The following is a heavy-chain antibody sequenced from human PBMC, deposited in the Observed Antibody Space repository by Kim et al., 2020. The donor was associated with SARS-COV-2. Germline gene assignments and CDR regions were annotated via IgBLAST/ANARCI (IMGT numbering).Heavy chain of an antibody. Sequence: SETLSLTCAVYGGSFSGYYWSWIRQPPGKGLEWIGEINHSGSTNYNPSLKSRVTISVDTSKNQFCLKLSSVTAADTAVYYCARWRYCSSTSCYGPRPYYYGMDGWGGGTTVTVSS. CDR1: GGSFSGYY. CDR2: INHSGST. D-gene: IGHD2-2*01. V-gene: IGHV4-34*01. J-gene: IGHJ6*01. CDR3: ARWRYCSSTSCYGPRPYYYGMDG.